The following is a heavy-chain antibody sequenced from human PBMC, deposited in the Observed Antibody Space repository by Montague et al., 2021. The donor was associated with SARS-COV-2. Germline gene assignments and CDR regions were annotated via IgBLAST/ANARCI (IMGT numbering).Heavy chain of an antibody. Sequence: SLRLSCAAFGFNFKNYAMHWVRQAPNKGLEWVAVIWADAYDQYYADSVKGRFTISRDDSKNTLHLQMNSLRGDDTAVYYCSRGSYGESGRFDYWGQGTLVSVSS. V-gene: IGHV3-33*01. D-gene: IGHD4-17*01. CDR3: SRGSYGESGRFDY. CDR1: GFNFKNYA. CDR2: IWADAYDQ. J-gene: IGHJ4*02.